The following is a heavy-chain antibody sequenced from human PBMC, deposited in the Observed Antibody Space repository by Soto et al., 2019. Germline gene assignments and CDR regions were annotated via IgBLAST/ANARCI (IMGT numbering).Heavy chain of an antibody. CDR3: AKDAPGYCSGGSCYRYIDY. D-gene: IGHD2-15*01. V-gene: IGHV3-9*01. J-gene: IGHJ4*02. CDR1: GFTFDDYA. Sequence: SLRLSCAASGFTFDDYAMHWVRQAPGKGLEWVSGISWNSGSIGYADSVKGRFTISRDNAKNSLYLQMNSLRAEDTALYYCAKDAPGYCSGGSCYRYIDYWGQGTLVTVS. CDR2: ISWNSGSI.